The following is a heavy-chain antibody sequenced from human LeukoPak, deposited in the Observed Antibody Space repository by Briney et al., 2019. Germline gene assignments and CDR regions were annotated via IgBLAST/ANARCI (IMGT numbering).Heavy chain of an antibody. Sequence: SVKPSCKTSGYTSTGYYMHWVPQDPGQGLEWMGWINPTSGGTNYAQKFQGRVTMTRDTSISTAYLEMSSLRSDDTAVYYCARDGEYYGSGSIFRFDYWGPGTLVTVSS. V-gene: IGHV1-2*02. J-gene: IGHJ4*02. CDR3: ARDGEYYGSGSIFRFDY. CDR2: INPTSGGT. D-gene: IGHD3-10*01. CDR1: GYTSTGYY.